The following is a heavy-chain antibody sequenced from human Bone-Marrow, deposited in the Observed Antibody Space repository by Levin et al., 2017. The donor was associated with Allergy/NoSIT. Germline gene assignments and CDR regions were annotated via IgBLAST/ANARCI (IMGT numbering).Heavy chain of an antibody. CDR2: MSGSGGRT. Sequence: GESLKISCAASGFTFSRYAMAWVRQAPGQGLEWVSGMSGSGGRTVYADSVKGRFTISRDNSKNIMYLQMNSLRVEDTALYYCARGDNWNYDYWGQGTLVTVSS. CDR3: ARGDNWNYDY. D-gene: IGHD1-7*01. J-gene: IGHJ4*02. V-gene: IGHV3-23*01. CDR1: GFTFSRYA.